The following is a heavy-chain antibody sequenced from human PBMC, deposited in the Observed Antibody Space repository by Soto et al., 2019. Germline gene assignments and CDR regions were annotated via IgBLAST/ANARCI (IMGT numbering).Heavy chain of an antibody. D-gene: IGHD3-9*01. J-gene: IGHJ3*02. CDR1: GFTFSNSV. Sequence: GGSLRLSCAASGFTFSNSVMNWVRQAPGKGLEWVGRIKSKTDGGTTDYAAPVKGRFTISRDDSKNTLYLQMNSLKTEDTAVYYCTTSEPLFDWLAPHAFDIWGQGTMVTVSS. V-gene: IGHV3-15*07. CDR3: TTSEPLFDWLAPHAFDI. CDR2: IKSKTDGGTT.